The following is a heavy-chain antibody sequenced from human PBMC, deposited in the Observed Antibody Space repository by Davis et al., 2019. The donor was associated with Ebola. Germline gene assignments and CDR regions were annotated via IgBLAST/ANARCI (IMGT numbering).Heavy chain of an antibody. V-gene: IGHV3-48*02. D-gene: IGHD6-19*01. Sequence: GESLKISCAASGFTFSAYGFNWVRQAPGKGLEWVSHINSDGTYIYYKDSVKGRFTISSDDAKSILYLHMNSLRDEDTAMYYCATDPDGWLDFDYWGQGTLVTVSS. CDR2: INSDGTYI. CDR3: ATDPDGWLDFDY. J-gene: IGHJ4*02. CDR1: GFTFSAYG.